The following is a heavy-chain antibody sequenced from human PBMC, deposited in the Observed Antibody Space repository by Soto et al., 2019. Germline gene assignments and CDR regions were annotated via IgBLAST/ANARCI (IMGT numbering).Heavy chain of an antibody. Sequence: QVQLVESGGGVVQPGRSLRLSCAASGFTFSSYGMHWVRQAPGKGLEWVAVIWYDGSNKYYADSVKGRFTISRDNSKNTLYLQMNSLRAEDTAVYYCARGMGDTTVTPLGYWGQGTLVTVSS. CDR2: IWYDGSNK. CDR3: ARGMGDTTVTPLGY. D-gene: IGHD4-17*01. V-gene: IGHV3-33*01. J-gene: IGHJ4*02. CDR1: GFTFSSYG.